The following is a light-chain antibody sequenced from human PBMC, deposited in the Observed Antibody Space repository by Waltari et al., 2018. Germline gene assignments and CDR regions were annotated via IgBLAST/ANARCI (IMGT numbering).Light chain of an antibody. Sequence: QSALTQPASVSGSPGQSITIPCPGPSRDVGSYNHASWYQHHPGKAPKLMIFDVSNRPSVVSNRFSGSKSGNTASLTISGLQAEDEATYYCSSYTSDSTLIFGGGTKLTVL. J-gene: IGLJ2*01. CDR3: SSYTSDSTLI. V-gene: IGLV2-14*03. CDR2: DVS. CDR1: SRDVGSYNH.